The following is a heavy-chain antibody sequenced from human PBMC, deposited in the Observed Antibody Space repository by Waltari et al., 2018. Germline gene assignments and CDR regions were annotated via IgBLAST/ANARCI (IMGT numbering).Heavy chain of an antibody. D-gene: IGHD6-13*01. V-gene: IGHV4-34*01. CDR3: ARAGYSSSWYTDYYYYGMDV. CDR2: INHSGST. CDR1: GGSFSGYY. J-gene: IGHJ6*02. Sequence: QVQLQQWGAGLLKPSETLSLTCAVYGGSFSGYYWSWIRQPTGKGLEWIGEINHSGSTNYNPSLKSRVTISVDTSKNQFSLKLSSVTAADTAVYYCARAGYSSSWYTDYYYYGMDVWGQGTTVTVSS.